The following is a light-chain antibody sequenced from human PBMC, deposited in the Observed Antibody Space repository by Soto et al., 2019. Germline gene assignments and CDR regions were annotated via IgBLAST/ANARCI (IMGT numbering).Light chain of an antibody. V-gene: IGKV3-20*01. J-gene: IGKJ1*01. CDR1: QSVDSSF. CDR3: PQYVSSVT. Sequence: EIVLTQSPGSLSLSPGERATLSCRASQSVDSSFFAWYQKKPGQAPRLLIYVASKRATGIPDRFSGSGSGTAFTRTISRLEPEDFAVYYCPQYVSSVTFGQGTKVDIK. CDR2: VAS.